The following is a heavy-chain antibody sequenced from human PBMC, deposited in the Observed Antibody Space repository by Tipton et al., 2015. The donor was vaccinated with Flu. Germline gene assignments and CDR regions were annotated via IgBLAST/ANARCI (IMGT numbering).Heavy chain of an antibody. V-gene: IGHV4-28*05. CDR2: IYYSGSI. D-gene: IGHD2-21*01. J-gene: IGHJ4*02. CDR1: GYSISSSNW. Sequence: TLSLTCAVSGYSISSSNWWGWIRQPPGKGLEWIGYIYYSGSIYYNPSLKSRVTMSVDTSKNQFSLKLSSVTAVDTAVYYCARSPKFQSSPFDYWGQGTLVTVPP. CDR3: ARSPKFQSSPFDY.